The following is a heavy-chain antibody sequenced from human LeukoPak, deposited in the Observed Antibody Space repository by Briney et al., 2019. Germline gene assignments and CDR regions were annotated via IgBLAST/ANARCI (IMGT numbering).Heavy chain of an antibody. CDR3: ARGGNCGGGTCYSDRGWFDP. Sequence: PSETLSLTCTVSGGSISTYYWSWIRQPPGKGLEWIGYIYYSGSTNYNPSLKSRVTISVDTSKKQFPLKLSSVTAADTAVYYCARGGNCGGGTCYSDRGWFDPWGQGTLVTVSS. CDR1: GGSISTYY. D-gene: IGHD2-15*01. J-gene: IGHJ5*02. V-gene: IGHV4-59*01. CDR2: IYYSGST.